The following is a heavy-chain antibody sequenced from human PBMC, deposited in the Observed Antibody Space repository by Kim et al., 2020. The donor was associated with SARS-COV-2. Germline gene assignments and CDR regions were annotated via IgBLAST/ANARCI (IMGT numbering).Heavy chain of an antibody. Sequence: YYAGSGKGRFTISRDNSKDTLYLQMNSLRAEDTAVYYCVRAVAGYYFDYWGQGTPVTVSS. J-gene: IGHJ4*02. CDR3: VRAVAGYYFDY. V-gene: IGHV3-66*01. D-gene: IGHD6-19*01.